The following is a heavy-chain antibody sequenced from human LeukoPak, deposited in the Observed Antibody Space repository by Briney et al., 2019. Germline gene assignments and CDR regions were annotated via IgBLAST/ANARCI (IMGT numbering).Heavy chain of an antibody. CDR1: GYTFTSYD. CDR2: MNPNSGNT. Sequence: EASVKVSCKASGYTFTSYDINWVRQATGQGLEWMGWMNPNSGNTGYAQKFQGRVTMTRNTSISTAYMELSSLRSEDTAVYYCAIDEYYYDSSGYYYGEGYWGQGTLVTVSS. D-gene: IGHD3-22*01. J-gene: IGHJ4*02. CDR3: AIDEYYYDSSGYYYGEGY. V-gene: IGHV1-8*01.